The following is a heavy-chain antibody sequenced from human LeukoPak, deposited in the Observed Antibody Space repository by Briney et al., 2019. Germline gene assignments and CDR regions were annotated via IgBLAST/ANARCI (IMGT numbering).Heavy chain of an antibody. V-gene: IGHV3-21*01. Sequence: PGGSLRLSCIASGFSFSSYSMSWVRQAPGRGLDWVALIDRGSSVIYYADSVKGRFTISRDNAKNSLYLQMNNLRAEDTALYYCARDLPAATAWGQGTRVTVSS. D-gene: IGHD2-2*01. CDR3: ARDLPAATA. J-gene: IGHJ5*02. CDR1: GFSFSSYS. CDR2: IDRGSSVI.